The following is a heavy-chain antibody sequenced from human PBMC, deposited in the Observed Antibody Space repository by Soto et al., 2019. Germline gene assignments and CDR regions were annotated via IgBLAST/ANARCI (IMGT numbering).Heavy chain of an antibody. CDR3: AKASFVLGYYGSGFYDY. CDR2: ISGSGSST. Sequence: GGPLRLSCAASGFNFSSYAMSCVRKAPGKGLEWVSAISGSGSSTYYADSVKGRFTISRDNSKNTLYLQMNSLRAEDTAVYYCAKASFVLGYYGSGFYDYWGQGTLVSVSS. D-gene: IGHD3-10*01. V-gene: IGHV3-23*01. CDR1: GFNFSSYA. J-gene: IGHJ4*02.